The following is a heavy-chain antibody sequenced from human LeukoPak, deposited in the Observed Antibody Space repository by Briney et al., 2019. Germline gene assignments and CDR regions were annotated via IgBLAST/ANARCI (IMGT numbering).Heavy chain of an antibody. V-gene: IGHV3-7*01. J-gene: IGHJ4*02. CDR3: ARDGYGSAAYYFDY. CDR1: GEFTFTNFL. CDR2: IKQDGSEK. D-gene: IGHD6-19*01. Sequence: GGSLRLSCAASGEFTFTNFLMTWVRQAPGKGLEWVANIKQDGSEKYYVDSVKGRFTISRDNSKNTLYLQMNSLRAEDTAVYYCARDGYGSAAYYFDYWGQGSLVTVSS.